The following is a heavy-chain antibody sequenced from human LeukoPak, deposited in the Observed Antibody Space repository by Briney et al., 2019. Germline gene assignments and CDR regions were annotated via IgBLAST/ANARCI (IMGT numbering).Heavy chain of an antibody. CDR2: IYYSGST. Sequence: SETLSLTCTVSVGSISSYYWSWIRQPPRKGLEWSGYIYYSGSTNYNPSLKSRVTISVDTSKNQFSLKLSSVTAADTAVYYCARDRGRITMVRGVIPTYTFDYWGQGTLVTVSS. CDR1: VGSISSYY. CDR3: ARDRGRITMVRGVIPTYTFDY. V-gene: IGHV4-59*01. D-gene: IGHD3-10*01. J-gene: IGHJ4*02.